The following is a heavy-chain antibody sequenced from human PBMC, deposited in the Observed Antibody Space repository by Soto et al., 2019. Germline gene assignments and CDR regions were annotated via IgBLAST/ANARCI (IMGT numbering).Heavy chain of an antibody. CDR3: ATFVVPDSRHTHFDF. J-gene: IGHJ4*02. V-gene: IGHV4-39*01. CDR1: GGSISTSNYY. CDR2: IYYSGTT. Sequence: PSETLSLTCTVSGGSISTSNYYWGWVRQPPGKGLDWIGNIYYSGTTYYNPSLKSRVTISVDTSKNQFSLKLNSVTAADTAVYYCATFVVPDSRHTHFDFWGPGTLVTVYS. D-gene: IGHD2-21*02.